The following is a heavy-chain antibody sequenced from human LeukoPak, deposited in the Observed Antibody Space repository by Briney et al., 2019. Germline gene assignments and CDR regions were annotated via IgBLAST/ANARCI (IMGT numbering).Heavy chain of an antibody. CDR3: ARVEGFIDY. CDR1: GFTFSSYE. V-gene: IGHV3-48*03. D-gene: IGHD3-16*02. J-gene: IGHJ4*02. Sequence: PGGSLRLSCAASGFTFSSYEMKWVRQAPGKGLEWVSYISTSGITTYYADSVKGRFTISRDNAKNSLYLQMISLRAEDTALYYCARVEGFIDYWGQGTLVTVSS. CDR2: ISTSGITT.